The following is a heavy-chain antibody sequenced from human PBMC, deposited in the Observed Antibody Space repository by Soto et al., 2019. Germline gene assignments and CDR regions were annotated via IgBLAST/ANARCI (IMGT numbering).Heavy chain of an antibody. J-gene: IGHJ4*02. CDR1: GGSISSYY. D-gene: IGHD3-3*01. V-gene: IGHV4-59*08. Sequence: ASETLSLTCTVSGGSISSYYWSWIRQPPGKGLEWIGYIYYSGSTNYNPSLKSRVTISVDTSKNQFSLKLSSVTAADTAVYYCARNGDWSGLLPFDYWGQGTLVTVSS. CDR2: IYYSGST. CDR3: ARNGDWSGLLPFDY.